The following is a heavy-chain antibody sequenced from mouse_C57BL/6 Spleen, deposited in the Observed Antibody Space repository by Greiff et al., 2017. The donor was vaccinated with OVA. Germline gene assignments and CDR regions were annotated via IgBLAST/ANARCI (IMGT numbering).Heavy chain of an antibody. CDR2: IYPSDSET. Sequence: QVQLQQSGAELVRPGSSVKLSCKASGYTFTSYWMDWVKQRPGQGLEWIGNIYPSDSETHYNQKFKDKATLTVDKSSSTAYMQLSSLTSEDSAVYYCARSGITTVVLDYWGQGTTLTVSS. J-gene: IGHJ2*01. CDR3: ARSGITTVVLDY. V-gene: IGHV1-61*01. D-gene: IGHD1-1*01. CDR1: GYTFTSYW.